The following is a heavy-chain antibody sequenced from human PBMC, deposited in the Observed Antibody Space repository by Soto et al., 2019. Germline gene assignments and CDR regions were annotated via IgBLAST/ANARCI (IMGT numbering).Heavy chain of an antibody. CDR3: ARHSRDGYNEGYDAFDI. Sequence: LRLSCAASGFTFSSYAMHWVRQAPGKGLEWVAVISYDGSNKYYADSVKGRFTISRDNSKNTLYLQMNSLRAEDTAVYYCARHSRDGYNEGYDAFDIWGQGTMVTVSS. D-gene: IGHD5-18*01. CDR1: GFTFSSYA. CDR2: ISYDGSNK. J-gene: IGHJ3*02. V-gene: IGHV3-30-3*01.